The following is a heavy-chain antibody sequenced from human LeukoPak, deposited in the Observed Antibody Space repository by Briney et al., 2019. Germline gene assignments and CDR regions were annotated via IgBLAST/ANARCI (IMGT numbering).Heavy chain of an antibody. CDR1: GFTFSSYG. J-gene: IGHJ4*02. CDR3: AKAGEGLLWFGEAQNPNFDY. Sequence: GGSLRLSCAASGFTFSSYGMSWVRQAPGKGLEWVSAISGSGGSTYYADSVKGRFTISRDNSKNTLYLQMNSLRAEDTAVYYCAKAGEGLLWFGEAQNPNFDYWGQGTLVTVSS. D-gene: IGHD3-10*01. CDR2: ISGSGGST. V-gene: IGHV3-23*01.